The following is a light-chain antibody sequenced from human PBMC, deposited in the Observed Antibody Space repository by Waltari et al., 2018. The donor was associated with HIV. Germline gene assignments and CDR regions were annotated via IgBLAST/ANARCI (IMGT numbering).Light chain of an antibody. V-gene: IGLV6-57*01. CDR1: SGSIGSNY. Sequence: NFMLTQPHSVSGSAGKTVTISCTRDSGSIGSNYVQWFQQRPGSSPRTLIFEDNQIPSGVSDRFSASIDSSSNSASLTISGLKTEDEGHYYCQSYDTKTHWVFGGGSKLTVL. CDR3: QSYDTKTHWV. CDR2: EDN. J-gene: IGLJ3*02.